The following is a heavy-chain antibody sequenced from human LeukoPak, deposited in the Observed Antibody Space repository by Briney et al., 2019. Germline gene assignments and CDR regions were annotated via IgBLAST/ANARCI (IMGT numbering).Heavy chain of an antibody. CDR1: GYSFISYW. J-gene: IGHJ4*02. D-gene: IGHD6-19*01. CDR3: TRFWGYSSGWSHSDY. CDR2: IYPADSDT. Sequence: LGESLKISCKASGYSFISYWIGWVRQMPGKGLGWMGIIYPADSDTRYSPSFQGQVTISADKSINTAYPQWSSLKASDTAMYYCTRFWGYSSGWSHSDYWGQGTLVTVSS. V-gene: IGHV5-51*01.